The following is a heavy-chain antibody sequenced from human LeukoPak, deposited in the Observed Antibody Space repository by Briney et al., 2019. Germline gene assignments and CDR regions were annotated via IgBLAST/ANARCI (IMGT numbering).Heavy chain of an antibody. V-gene: IGHV1-2*02. CDR2: INPNSAVT. CDR3: ARDGARDAFDV. CDR1: GYTFTGYY. Sequence: ASLKVSCKASGYTFTGYYMHWVRQTPGQGLEWMGWINPNSAVTNYAQKFQGRVTMTRDTSISTAYMELSRLRSDDTAVYYCARDGARDAFDVWGQGTMVTVSS. D-gene: IGHD4-17*01. J-gene: IGHJ3*01.